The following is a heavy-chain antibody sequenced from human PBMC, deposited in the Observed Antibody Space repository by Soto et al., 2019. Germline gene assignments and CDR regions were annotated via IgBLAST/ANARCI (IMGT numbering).Heavy chain of an antibody. CDR2: IWYDGSNK. J-gene: IGHJ6*03. CDR3: ARAGFKTGTIRPGYYYYMDV. D-gene: IGHD1-7*01. Sequence: GGSLRLSCAASGFTFSSYGMHWVRQAPGKGLEWVAVIWYDGSNKYYADSVKGRFTISRDNSKNTLYLQMNSLRAEDTAVYYCARAGFKTGTIRPGYYYYMDVWGKGTTVTVSS. V-gene: IGHV3-33*01. CDR1: GFTFSSYG.